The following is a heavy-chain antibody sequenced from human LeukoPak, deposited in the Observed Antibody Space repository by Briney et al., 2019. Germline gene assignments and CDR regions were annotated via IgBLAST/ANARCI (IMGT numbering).Heavy chain of an antibody. CDR1: GGSFSGYY. J-gene: IGHJ6*02. CDR2: INHSGST. D-gene: IGHD3-3*01. Sequence: SETLSLTCAAYGGSFSGYYWSWIRQPPGKGLEWIGEINHSGSTNYNPSLKSRVTISVDTSKNQFSLKLSSVTAADTAVYYCARGFGSGSYYYYYYGMDVWGQGTTVTVSS. CDR3: ARGFGSGSYYYYYYGMDV. V-gene: IGHV4-34*01.